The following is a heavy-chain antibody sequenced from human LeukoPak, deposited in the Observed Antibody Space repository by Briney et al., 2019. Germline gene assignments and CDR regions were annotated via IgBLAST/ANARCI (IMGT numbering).Heavy chain of an antibody. CDR3: ARETAMVQDGIDH. Sequence: GGSLRLSCAASGFTFSDYYMSWIRQPPGKGLEWVSYISSSGSTIYYADSVKGRFTISRDNAKNSLYLPMNSLRAEDTAVYYCARETAMVQDGIDHWGQGTLVTGSS. V-gene: IGHV3-11*01. CDR2: ISSSGSTI. D-gene: IGHD3-10*01. J-gene: IGHJ4*02. CDR1: GFTFSDYY.